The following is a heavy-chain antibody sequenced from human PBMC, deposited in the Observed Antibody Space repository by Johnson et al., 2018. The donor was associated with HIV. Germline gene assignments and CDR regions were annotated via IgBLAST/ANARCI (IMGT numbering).Heavy chain of an antibody. Sequence: QVQLVESGGGVVQPGRSLRLSCAASGFTFTSYTIHWVRQAPGKGLEWVALISSDGTNKYYADSVKDRFTISRDNSKNTLYLQMSSLRAEDTAVYYCAKCRGVGARGAFDIWGQGTMVTVSS. D-gene: IGHD3-3*01. CDR3: AKCRGVGARGAFDI. V-gene: IGHV3-30-3*02. CDR2: ISSDGTNK. J-gene: IGHJ3*02. CDR1: GFTFTSYT.